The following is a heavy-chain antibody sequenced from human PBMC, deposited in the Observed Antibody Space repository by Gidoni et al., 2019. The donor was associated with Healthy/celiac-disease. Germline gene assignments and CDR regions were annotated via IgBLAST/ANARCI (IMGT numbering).Heavy chain of an antibody. D-gene: IGHD3-9*01. Sequence: GSLSSYYWSWIRQPAGKGLEWIGRIYTRGSTNYNPSLRSRVTMSVDTSKNQFSLTLSSVTAADTAVYYCATAPADWALDYWGQGTLVTVSS. CDR1: GSLSSYY. V-gene: IGHV4-4*07. J-gene: IGHJ4*02. CDR2: IYTRGST. CDR3: ATAPADWALDY.